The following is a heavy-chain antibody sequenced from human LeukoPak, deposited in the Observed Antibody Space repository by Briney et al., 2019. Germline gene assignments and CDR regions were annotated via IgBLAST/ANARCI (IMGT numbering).Heavy chain of an antibody. CDR3: ARGPPHSSSYTYDY. CDR1: GFTFSSYS. J-gene: IGHJ4*02. Sequence: GGSLRLSCAASGFTFSSYSMNWVRQAPGKGLEWVSSISSSSSYIYYADSVKGRFTISRDNAKNSLYLQMNSLRAEGTAVYYCARGPPHSSSYTYDYWGQGTLVTVSS. D-gene: IGHD6-6*01. V-gene: IGHV3-21*01. CDR2: ISSSSSYI.